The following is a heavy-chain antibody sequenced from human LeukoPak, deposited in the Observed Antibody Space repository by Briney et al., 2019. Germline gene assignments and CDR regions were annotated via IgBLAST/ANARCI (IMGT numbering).Heavy chain of an antibody. CDR3: GREGATVATQIDC. D-gene: IGHD4-23*01. V-gene: IGHV3-74*01. CDR1: GYTFSGYW. J-gene: IGHJ4*02. Sequence: GGSLRLSCAASGYTFSGYWMQWVRQAPGKGLVWVSRISRDGSSISYADSVKGRFTISRDNAKNTLYLQMNSLRAEDTAVYFCGREGATVATQIDCWGQGTLATVSS. CDR2: ISRDGSSI.